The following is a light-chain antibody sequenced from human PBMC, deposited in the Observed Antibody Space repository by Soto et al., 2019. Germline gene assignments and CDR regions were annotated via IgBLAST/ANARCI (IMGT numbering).Light chain of an antibody. CDR1: QSVSSSY. CDR2: GAS. V-gene: IGKV3-20*01. CDR3: QRYGSXPLT. J-gene: IGKJ4*01. Sequence: EIVLTQSPGTLSLSPGERATLSCRAIQSVSSSYLSWYQQKPRQAPMLLIYGASSSDTGIPDRFSGSGSGTDFTLTISRLEPEDFAVYYSQRYGSXPLTFGGWTKV.